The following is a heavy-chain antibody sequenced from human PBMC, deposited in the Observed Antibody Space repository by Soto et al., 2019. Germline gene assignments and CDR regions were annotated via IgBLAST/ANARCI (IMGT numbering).Heavy chain of an antibody. CDR1: GGSISSSSYY. Sequence: QLQLQESGPGLVKPSETLSLTCTVSGGSISSSSYYWGWIRQPPGKGLEWIGSIYYSGSTYYNPSLKSRVTISVDTSKNQFSLKLSSVTAADTAVYYCARLARLRDKYLYYYGMDVWGQGTTVTVSS. CDR2: IYYSGST. CDR3: ARLARLRDKYLYYYGMDV. D-gene: IGHD2-2*02. J-gene: IGHJ6*02. V-gene: IGHV4-39*01.